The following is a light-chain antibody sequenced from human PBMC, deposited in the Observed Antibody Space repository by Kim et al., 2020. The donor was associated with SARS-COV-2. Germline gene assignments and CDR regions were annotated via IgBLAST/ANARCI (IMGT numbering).Light chain of an antibody. CDR2: YDS. Sequence: SVAPGKTAMITCGGNNIGSKGVHWYQQKPGQAPVLVFYYDSDRPSGIPGRFSGSNSGNTATLTISRVGAGDEADYYCQVWDSSSWVFGGGTKLTVL. CDR3: QVWDSSSWV. J-gene: IGLJ3*02. CDR1: NIGSKG. V-gene: IGLV3-21*04.